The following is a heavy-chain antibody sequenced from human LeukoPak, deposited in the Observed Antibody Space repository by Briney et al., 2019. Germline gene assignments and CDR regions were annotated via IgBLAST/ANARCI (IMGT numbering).Heavy chain of an antibody. CDR1: GFTFSSYA. Sequence: PGGSLRLSRAASGFTFSSYAMSWVRQAPGKGLEWVSAISGSGGSTYYADSVKGRFTISRDNSKNTLYLQMNSLRVEDTAVYYCAGGIAMVRGGDVWGKGTTVTVSS. V-gene: IGHV3-23*01. D-gene: IGHD3-10*01. CDR3: AGGIAMVRGGDV. J-gene: IGHJ6*04. CDR2: ISGSGGST.